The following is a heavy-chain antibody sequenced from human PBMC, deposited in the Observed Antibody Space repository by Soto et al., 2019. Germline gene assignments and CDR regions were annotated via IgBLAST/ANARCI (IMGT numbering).Heavy chain of an antibody. CDR2: ILGRSGSS. J-gene: IGHJ6*03. CDR3: AKRPPASYYMDV. Sequence: GGSLRLSCEVSGFTFGTTAMTWVRQVPGRGLEWVSTILGRSGSSYYADSVKGRFTISRDHSKNTLYLQLNSLRAEDTAVYFCAKRPPASYYMDVWGKGTTVTVSS. V-gene: IGHV3-23*01. D-gene: IGHD2-2*01. CDR1: GFTFGTTA.